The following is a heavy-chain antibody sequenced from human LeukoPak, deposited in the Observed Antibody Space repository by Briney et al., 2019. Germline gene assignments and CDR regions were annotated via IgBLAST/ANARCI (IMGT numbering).Heavy chain of an antibody. CDR2: ISGSGGAT. V-gene: IGHV3-23*01. D-gene: IGHD6-25*01. Sequence: GGSLRLSCAASGFTLSSFAMSWVRQAPGKGLEWVSAISGSGGATYYADSVKGRFTISRDNSKNTLYLQMNSLRAEDTAVYYCAKVSRGIVAAMDVWGKGTTVTVSS. CDR3: AKVSRGIVAAMDV. J-gene: IGHJ6*03. CDR1: GFTLSSFA.